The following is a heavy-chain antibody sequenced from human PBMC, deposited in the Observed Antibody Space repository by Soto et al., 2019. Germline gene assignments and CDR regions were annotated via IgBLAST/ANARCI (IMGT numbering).Heavy chain of an antibody. J-gene: IGHJ5*02. V-gene: IGHV4-31*03. CDR1: GGSISSGGYY. CDR2: IYYSGST. CDR3: ARDRGVLWFRELLPGYNWFDP. Sequence: QVQLQESGPGLVKPSQTLSLTCTVSGGSISSGGYYWSGIRQRPGKGLEWIGYIYYSGSTYYNPSLTSRVTISLVTSKNQFSLKLSSVTAADTAVYYCARDRGVLWFRELLPGYNWFDPWGQGTLVTVSS. D-gene: IGHD3-10*01.